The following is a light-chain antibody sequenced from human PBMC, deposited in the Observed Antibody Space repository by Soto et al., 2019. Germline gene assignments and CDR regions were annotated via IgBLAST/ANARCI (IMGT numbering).Light chain of an antibody. V-gene: IGKV1-5*01. CDR3: HQYQSYS. CDR1: QDIKSY. CDR2: HAS. J-gene: IGKJ1*01. Sequence: DMQMTQSPSSLSASVGDRVTITCQASQDIKSYLNWYQQKPGTAPKLLIYHASNLESGVPSRFSGSGSGTDFTLTISSLQPDDFATYYCHQYQSYSFGQGTKVDI.